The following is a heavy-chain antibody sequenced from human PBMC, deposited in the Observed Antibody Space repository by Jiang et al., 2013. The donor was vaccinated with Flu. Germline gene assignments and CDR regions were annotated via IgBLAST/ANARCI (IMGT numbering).Heavy chain of an antibody. Sequence: VQLLESGGGLVQPGGSLRLSCAASGFSFINYGMGWVRQAPGKGLQWVSAISGSGDTTYYAHSVKGRFTISRDNSKNTLFLQMDSLRAEDAAVYYCAKDRDYGGKSFNYYYYGMDVWGQGTTVTVSS. CDR1: GFSFINYG. CDR3: AKDRDYGGKSFNYYYYGMDV. J-gene: IGHJ6*02. V-gene: IGHV3-23*01. D-gene: IGHD4-23*01. CDR2: ISGSGDTT.